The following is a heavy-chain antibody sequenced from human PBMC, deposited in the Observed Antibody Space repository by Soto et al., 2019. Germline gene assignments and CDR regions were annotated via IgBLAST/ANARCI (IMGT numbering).Heavy chain of an antibody. D-gene: IGHD3-9*01. V-gene: IGHV3-9*01. CDR3: AKDSRDILTDVDY. Sequence: EVQLVESGGGLVQPGRSLRLSCAASGFTFDDYAMHWVRQAPGKGLEWVSGISWNSGSIGYADSVKGRFTISRDNAKNSLYLQMNSLRAEDTALYYCAKDSRDILTDVDYWGQGTLVTVSS. CDR1: GFTFDDYA. J-gene: IGHJ4*02. CDR2: ISWNSGSI.